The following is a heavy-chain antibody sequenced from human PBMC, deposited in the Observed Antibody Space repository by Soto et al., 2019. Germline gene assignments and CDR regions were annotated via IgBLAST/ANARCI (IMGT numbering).Heavy chain of an antibody. CDR1: GFTFSSYS. D-gene: IGHD3-10*01. Sequence: EVQLVESGGGLVQPGGSLRLSCAASGFTFSSYSMNWVRQAPGKGLEWVSYISSSSATIYYADSVKGRFTTSRDNAKNPLYLQMNSLRAEDTAVYYCARDSDLYNWFDPWGKGTLVTVSS. V-gene: IGHV3-48*01. J-gene: IGHJ5*02. CDR2: ISSSSATI. CDR3: ARDSDLYNWFDP.